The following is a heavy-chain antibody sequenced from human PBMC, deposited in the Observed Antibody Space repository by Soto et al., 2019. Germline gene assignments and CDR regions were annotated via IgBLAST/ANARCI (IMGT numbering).Heavy chain of an antibody. CDR3: ARGRGSGWSEHFDY. CDR2: MNPNSGNT. V-gene: IGHV1-8*01. CDR1: VYTFNSSD. Sequence: ASVKLSCKASVYTFNSSDINWVRQEKRQGLEWMGWMNPNSGNTGYAQKFQGRVTMTRNTSISTAYMELSSLRSEDTAVYYCARGRGSGWSEHFDYWGQGTLVTVSS. J-gene: IGHJ4*02. D-gene: IGHD6-19*01.